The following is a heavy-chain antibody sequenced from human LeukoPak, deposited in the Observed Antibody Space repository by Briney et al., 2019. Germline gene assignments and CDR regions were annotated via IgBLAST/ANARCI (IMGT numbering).Heavy chain of an antibody. J-gene: IGHJ6*03. D-gene: IGHD3-9*01. CDR2: ISSSSSYI. Sequence: GGSLGLSCAASGFTFSSYSMNWVRQAPGKGLEWVSSISSSSSYIYYADSVKGRFTISRDNAKNSLYLQMNSLRAEDTAVYYCARPNVRYFDWLIPVDYYYYYMDVWGKGTTVTVSS. V-gene: IGHV3-21*01. CDR1: GFTFSSYS. CDR3: ARPNVRYFDWLIPVDYYYYYMDV.